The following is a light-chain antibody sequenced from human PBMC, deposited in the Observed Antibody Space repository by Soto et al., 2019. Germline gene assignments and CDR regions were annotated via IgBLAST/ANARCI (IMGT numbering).Light chain of an antibody. CDR1: QRINSW. J-gene: IGKJ4*01. Sequence: DIQMTQSPSTLSASVGDRVTITCRASQRINSWLACYQQKPGKAHKLLIYKASRLESGVPSRFSGSGSGTEFTFTISSLQYDDFATYYCQQYNTYVTFGGGTKVEIK. CDR3: QQYNTYVT. V-gene: IGKV1-5*03. CDR2: KAS.